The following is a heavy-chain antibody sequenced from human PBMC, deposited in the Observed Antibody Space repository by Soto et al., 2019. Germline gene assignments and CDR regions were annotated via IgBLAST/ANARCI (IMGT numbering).Heavy chain of an antibody. CDR1: GFTFTSSA. D-gene: IGHD4-4*01. V-gene: IGHV1-58*02. Sequence: VASVKVSCKASGFTFTSSAMQWVRQARGQRLEWIGWIVVGSGNTNYAQKFQERVTITRDMSTSTAYMELSSLRSEDTAVYYCAAYRKDILVNDYSTAGSYYYYMDVWGKGTTVTVSS. CDR2: IVVGSGNT. CDR3: AAYRKDILVNDYSTAGSYYYYMDV. J-gene: IGHJ6*03.